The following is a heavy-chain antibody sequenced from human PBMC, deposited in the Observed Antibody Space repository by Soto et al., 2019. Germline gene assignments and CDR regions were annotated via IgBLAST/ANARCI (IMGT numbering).Heavy chain of an antibody. D-gene: IGHD6-19*01. CDR1: GFTFSSYG. CDR3: ARETKWLVNAFDI. J-gene: IGHJ3*02. CDR2: IWYDGSNK. Sequence: QVQLVESGGGVVQPGRFLRLSCAASGFTFSSYGMHWVRQAPGKGLEWVAVIWYDGSNKYYADSVKGRFTISRDNSKNTLYLQMNSLRAEDTAVYYCARETKWLVNAFDIWGQGTMVTVSS. V-gene: IGHV3-33*01.